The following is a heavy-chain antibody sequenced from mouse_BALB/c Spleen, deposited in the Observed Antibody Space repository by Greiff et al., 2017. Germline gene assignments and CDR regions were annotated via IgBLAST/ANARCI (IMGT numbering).Heavy chain of an antibody. V-gene: IGHV3-6*02. J-gene: IGHJ2*01. CDR1: GYSITSGYY. CDR2: ISYDGSN. Sequence: EVQRVESGPGLVKPSQSLSLTCSVTGYSITSGYYWNWIRQFPGNKLEWMGYISYDGSNNYNPSLKNRISITRDTSKNQFFLKLNSVTTEDTATYYCAREYGYYVYFDYWGQGTTLTVSS. D-gene: IGHD2-3*01. CDR3: AREYGYYVYFDY.